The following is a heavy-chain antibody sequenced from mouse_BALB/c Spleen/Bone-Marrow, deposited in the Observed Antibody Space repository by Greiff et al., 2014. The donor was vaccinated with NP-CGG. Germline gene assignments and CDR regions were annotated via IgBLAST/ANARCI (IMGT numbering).Heavy chain of an antibody. CDR1: GFNIKDTY. CDR2: IDPANGNI. CDR3: ANYYYGSHFDY. D-gene: IGHD1-1*01. V-gene: IGHV14-3*02. Sequence: VQLQQSGAALVKPGASVKLSCTASGFNIKDTYMHWVKQRPEQGLEWIGRIDPANGNIKYDPKFQGKATITADTSSNTAYLQLSSLTSEDAAFFYCANYYYGSHFDYWGQGTSLTVSS. J-gene: IGHJ2*02.